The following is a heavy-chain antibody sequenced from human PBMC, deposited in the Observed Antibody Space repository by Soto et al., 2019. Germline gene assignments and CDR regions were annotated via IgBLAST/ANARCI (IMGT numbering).Heavy chain of an antibody. V-gene: IGHV3-53*01. J-gene: IGHJ4*02. D-gene: IGHD6-13*01. CDR1: GFTIRSNY. CDR2: LYVGGNT. CDR3: ARDSEHTAADPLSFDY. Sequence: PGGSLRLSCASSGFTIRSNYMSWIRQAPGKGLEWVSVLYVGGNTYYADSVKGRFTMSRDNSRDTLYLQMNSLRAEDTAVYYCARDSEHTAADPLSFDYWGQGALVTVSS.